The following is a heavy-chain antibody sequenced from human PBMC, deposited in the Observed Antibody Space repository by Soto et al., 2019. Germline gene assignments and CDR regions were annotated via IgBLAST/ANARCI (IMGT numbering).Heavy chain of an antibody. CDR2: ISGSGGST. Sequence: GGSLRLSCAASGFNFSSYAMSWVRQAPGKGLEWVSVISGSGGSTYYADSVKGRFTISRDNSKNTLYLQMNSLRAEDTAVYYCAKGWSYYDILTGYYNPYYYYGKDVWGQGTTVTVSS. J-gene: IGHJ6*02. D-gene: IGHD3-9*01. CDR1: GFNFSSYA. V-gene: IGHV3-23*01. CDR3: AKGWSYYDILTGYYNPYYYYGKDV.